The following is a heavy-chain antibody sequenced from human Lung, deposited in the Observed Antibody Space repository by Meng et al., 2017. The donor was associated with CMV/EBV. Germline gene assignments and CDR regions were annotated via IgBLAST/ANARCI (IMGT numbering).Heavy chain of an antibody. D-gene: IGHD3-22*01. CDR2: IYYSGST. J-gene: IGHJ5*02. V-gene: IGHV4-39*07. Sequence: SXTLSLXCTASAGSISSSSYYWGWIRQPPGKGREWIGSIYYSGSTYCNPSLKCRVTISVDTSKNQVSLKLSSVTAADTAVYYCARGAYYDSSGYGDWYDPWXQGTLVTVSS. CDR3: ARGAYYDSSGYGDWYDP. CDR1: AGSISSSSYY.